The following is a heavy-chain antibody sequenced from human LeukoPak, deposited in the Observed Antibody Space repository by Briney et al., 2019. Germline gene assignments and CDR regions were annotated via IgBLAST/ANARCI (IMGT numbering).Heavy chain of an antibody. D-gene: IGHD3-22*01. Sequence: GSLRLSCAASGSTFSSYAMSWVRQAPGKGLEWVSAISGSGGSTYYADSVKGRFTISRDNSKNTLYLQMNSLRAEDTAVYYCAKHYYDSSGYQPEFDYWGQGTLVTVSS. CDR2: ISGSGGST. CDR3: AKHYYDSSGYQPEFDY. V-gene: IGHV3-23*01. J-gene: IGHJ4*02. CDR1: GSTFSSYA.